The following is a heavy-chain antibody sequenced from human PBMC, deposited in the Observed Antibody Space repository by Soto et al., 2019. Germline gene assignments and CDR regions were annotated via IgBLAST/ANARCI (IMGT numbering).Heavy chain of an antibody. V-gene: IGHV3-30-3*01. CDR3: ARAAGSGWSLDY. CDR1: GFTFSSYA. J-gene: IGHJ4*02. D-gene: IGHD6-19*01. CDR2: ISYDGSYE. Sequence: PGGSLRLSCAASGFTFSSYAMHWVRQAPGKGLEWVAVISYDGSYEYYADSVKGRFTISRDNSRHTLYLQMNSLRVEDTAVHHCARAAGSGWSLDYWGQGT.